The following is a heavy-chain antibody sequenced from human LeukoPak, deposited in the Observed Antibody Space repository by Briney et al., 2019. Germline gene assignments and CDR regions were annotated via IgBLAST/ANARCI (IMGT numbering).Heavy chain of an antibody. J-gene: IGHJ3*02. CDR1: GGSITGGSW. Sequence: SGTLSLTCAVSGGSITGGSWWSLVRRPPGKGLEWIGEIYHSGSTNNNPSLKSRVTISVDKSKKQFSLKLSSVTAADTAVYYCASTRRSGSYLDAFDIWGQGTMVPVSS. CDR3: ASTRRSGSYLDAFDI. CDR2: IYHSGST. D-gene: IGHD1-26*01. V-gene: IGHV4-4*02.